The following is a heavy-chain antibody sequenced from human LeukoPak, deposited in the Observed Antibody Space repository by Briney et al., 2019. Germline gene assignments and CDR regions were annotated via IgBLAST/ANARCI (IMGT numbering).Heavy chain of an antibody. J-gene: IGHJ4*02. CDR1: GVSISSYY. Sequence: MPSATLSLTCTVSGVSISSYYWSWIRQPPGKGLEWIGYIYYSGSTNYNPSLKSRVTISVDTSKNQFSLKLSSVTAADTAVYYCARIAVPEYYDFWSGHYYFDYWGQGTLVTVSS. CDR2: IYYSGST. CDR3: ARIAVPEYYDFWSGHYYFDY. V-gene: IGHV4-59*12. D-gene: IGHD3-3*01.